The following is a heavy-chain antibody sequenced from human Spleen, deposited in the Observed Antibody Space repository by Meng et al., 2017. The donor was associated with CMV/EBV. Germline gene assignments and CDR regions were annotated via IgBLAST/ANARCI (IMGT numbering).Heavy chain of an antibody. J-gene: IGHJ4*02. D-gene: IGHD2-8*01. CDR1: GGAISSGGYY. Sequence: TVSGGAISSGGYYWRWIRQYPGKGLELIGYIYHSGNTYYNPSRKSRVTISVDTSKNQFSLKLSSVTAADTAVYYCARDATGLMGGDYWGQGTLVTVSS. CDR2: IYHSGNT. V-gene: IGHV4-31*02. CDR3: ARDATGLMGGDY.